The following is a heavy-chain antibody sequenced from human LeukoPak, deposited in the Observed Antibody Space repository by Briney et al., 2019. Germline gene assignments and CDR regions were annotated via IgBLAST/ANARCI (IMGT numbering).Heavy chain of an antibody. CDR2: IYHSGST. D-gene: IGHD3-3*01. J-gene: IGHJ4*02. V-gene: IGHV4-4*02. CDR1: GGSISSSNW. CDR3: ARGAEYYAIWRGYAGYSDY. Sequence: SETLSLTCTVSGGSISSSNWWSWVRQPPGKGLEWIGEIYHSGSTNYNPSLKSRVTISVDKSKNQFSLKLTSVTAADTAVYFCARGAEYYAIWRGYAGYSDYWGQGISVTVSS.